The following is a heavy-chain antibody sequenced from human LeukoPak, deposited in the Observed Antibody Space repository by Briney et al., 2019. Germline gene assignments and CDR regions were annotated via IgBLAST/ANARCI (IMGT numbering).Heavy chain of an antibody. CDR3: TRAFPMGAITAYYNYMDV. V-gene: IGHV1-18*01. D-gene: IGHD1-26*01. CDR1: GYTFTSYG. CDR2: ISTYNGNT. J-gene: IGHJ6*03. Sequence: WASVKVSCKASGYTFTSYGISWVRQAPGQGLEWMGWISTYNGNTNYGQKLQGRVTMTTDTSTTTAHMELRSLRSDDTAVYYCTRAFPMGAITAYYNYMDVWGKGTTVTVSS.